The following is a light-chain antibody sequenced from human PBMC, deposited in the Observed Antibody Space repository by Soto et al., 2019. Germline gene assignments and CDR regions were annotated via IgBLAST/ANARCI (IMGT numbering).Light chain of an antibody. CDR1: QNVFYRSNNKNY. Sequence: DIVMTQSQDSLAVSLGERSTINCKSSQNVFYRSNNKNYLAWYQQKPGQPPRLLIYWASTRESGVPDRFSGGGSGTDFTLTISSLQAEDVAVYYCQQYFRTPLTCGGGTKVEIK. CDR2: WAS. V-gene: IGKV4-1*01. J-gene: IGKJ4*01. CDR3: QQYFRTPLT.